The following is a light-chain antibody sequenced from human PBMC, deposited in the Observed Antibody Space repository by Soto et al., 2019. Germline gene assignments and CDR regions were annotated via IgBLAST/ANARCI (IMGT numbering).Light chain of an antibody. Sequence: EIVMTQSPATLSVSPGERATLSCRASQSVSSNLAWYQQKPGQAPRLLIYGASTRATGIPAGFSGSGSGTEFTLTISSLHSEDFAVYYCQQYNNWPLTFGGGTKVDIK. V-gene: IGKV3-15*01. CDR3: QQYNNWPLT. CDR2: GAS. J-gene: IGKJ4*01. CDR1: QSVSSN.